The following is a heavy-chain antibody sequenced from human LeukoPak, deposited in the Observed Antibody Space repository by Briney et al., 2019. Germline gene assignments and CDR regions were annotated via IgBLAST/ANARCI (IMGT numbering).Heavy chain of an antibody. D-gene: IGHD3-3*01. CDR3: AKDHNDFWSGYPPN. Sequence: PGGSLRLSCVASGFSFSHHAMTCVRQAPGQGLEWVSAIGGSGGGIFYADSVKGRFTISRDNSKNTLYLQMSSLRADDTAVYYCAKDHNDFWSGYPPNWGQGTLVSVSS. CDR2: IGGSGGGI. CDR1: GFSFSHHA. V-gene: IGHV3-23*01. J-gene: IGHJ4*02.